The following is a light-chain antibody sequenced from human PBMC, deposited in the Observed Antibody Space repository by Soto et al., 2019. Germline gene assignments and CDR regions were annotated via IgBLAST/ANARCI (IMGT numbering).Light chain of an antibody. J-gene: IGLJ1*01. Sequence: QSALTQPASVSGSPEQSITISCTGTSSDVGGYNYVSWYQHPPGKAPKLIIYDVSNRPSGVSYRFSGSKSGNTASLTISGLQPEDEADYYCSSYTTSNTRQIVFGTGTKVTVL. V-gene: IGLV2-14*03. CDR3: SSYTTSNTRQIV. CDR2: DVS. CDR1: SSDVGGYNY.